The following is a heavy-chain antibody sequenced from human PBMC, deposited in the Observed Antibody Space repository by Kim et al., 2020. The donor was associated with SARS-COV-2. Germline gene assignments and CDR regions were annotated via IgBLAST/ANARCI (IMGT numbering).Heavy chain of an antibody. Sequence: SETLSLTCTVSGGSVSSGSYYWSWIRQPPGKGLEWIGYIYYSGSTNYNPSLKSRVTISVDTSKNQFSLKLSSVTAADTAVYYCARDYSSGWYGTARDWGQGSLVTVSS. CDR2: IYYSGST. CDR1: GGSVSSGSYY. D-gene: IGHD6-19*01. V-gene: IGHV4-61*01. CDR3: ARDYSSGWYGTARD. J-gene: IGHJ4*02.